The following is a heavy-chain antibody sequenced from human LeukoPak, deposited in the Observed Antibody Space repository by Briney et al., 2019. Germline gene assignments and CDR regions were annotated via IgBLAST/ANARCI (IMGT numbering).Heavy chain of an antibody. D-gene: IGHD2-21*01. CDR1: GGSISSYY. CDR3: ARVARAYCGGDCYRN. J-gene: IGHJ4*02. V-gene: IGHV4-59*12. Sequence: PSETLSLTCTVSGGSISSYYWSWIRQPPGKGLEWIGYIYYSGSTNYNPSLKSRVTISVDRSKNQFSLKLSSVTAADTAVYYCARVARAYCGGDCYRNWGQGTLVTVSS. CDR2: IYYSGST.